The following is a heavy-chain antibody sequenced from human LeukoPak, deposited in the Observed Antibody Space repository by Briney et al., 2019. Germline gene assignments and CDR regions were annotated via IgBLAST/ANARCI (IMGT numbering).Heavy chain of an antibody. CDR3: ARGNYGSGSYYVVDFDY. Sequence: SETLSLTCSVSNDSIRNYYWSWIRQPPGKVLEWIGYIYHTGNTNYNPSLKSRLTMSIDTSKNQFSLNLNSVTAADTAVYYCARGNYGSGSYYVVDFDYWGQGTLVTVSS. D-gene: IGHD3-10*01. CDR2: IYHTGNT. J-gene: IGHJ4*02. V-gene: IGHV4-59*01. CDR1: NDSIRNYY.